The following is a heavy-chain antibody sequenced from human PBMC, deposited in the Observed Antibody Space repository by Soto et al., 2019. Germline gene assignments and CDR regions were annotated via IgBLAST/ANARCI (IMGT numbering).Heavy chain of an antibody. CDR2: IYYSGNT. CDR3: ARGWGWHTHNWFDP. CDR1: GGSISSYY. J-gene: IGHJ5*02. V-gene: IGHV4-59*01. D-gene: IGHD3-16*01. Sequence: QVQLQESGPGLVKPSETLSLTCTVSGGSISSYYWSWIRQPPGTGLEWIGYIYYSGNTNYNPSLESRVTVSFATSKNQSPLKLSSVTAADTAVYYCARGWGWHTHNWFDPWGQGTLVTVSS.